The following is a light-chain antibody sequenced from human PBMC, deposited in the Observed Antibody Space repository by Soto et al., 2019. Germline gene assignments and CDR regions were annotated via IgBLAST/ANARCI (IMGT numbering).Light chain of an antibody. V-gene: IGLV2-8*01. CDR2: EVN. J-gene: IGLJ2*01. CDR3: TSYGGRDNLI. Sequence: QSVLTQPPSASGSPGQSVTNSCTGTSSDVGGYNYVSWFQQHPGKAPKLIISEVNKRPSGVPDRFSGSKSGNTASLTVSGLQAEDEADYYCTSYGGRDNLIFGGGTKLTVL. CDR1: SSDVGGYNY.